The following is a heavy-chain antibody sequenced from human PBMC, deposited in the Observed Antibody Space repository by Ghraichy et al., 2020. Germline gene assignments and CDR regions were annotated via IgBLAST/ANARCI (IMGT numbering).Heavy chain of an antibody. CDR2: IYYSGST. Sequence: SETPSLTCTVSGGSISSYYWSWIRQPPGKGLEWIGYIYYSGSTNYNPSLKSRVTISVDTSKNQFSLKLSSVTAADTAVYYCARGDRYYDILTGYYPAEYFQHWGQGTLVTVSS. V-gene: IGHV4-59*01. J-gene: IGHJ1*01. D-gene: IGHD3-9*01. CDR1: GGSISSYY. CDR3: ARGDRYYDILTGYYPAEYFQH.